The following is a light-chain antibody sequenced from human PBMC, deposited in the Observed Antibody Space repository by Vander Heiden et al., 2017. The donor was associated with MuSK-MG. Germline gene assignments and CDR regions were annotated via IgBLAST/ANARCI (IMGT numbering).Light chain of an antibody. CDR2: QDT. V-gene: IGLV3-1*01. J-gene: IGLJ2*01. CDR3: QAWDSSTVV. Sequence: SYEPTQPPPVSVSPGQTASITCSGERVTDKYASWYQQTPGQSPVLVIYQDTRRPSGIPERFSGSNSGNTATLTISGTQAMDEADYYCQAWDSSTVVFGGGTKLTVL. CDR1: RVTDKY.